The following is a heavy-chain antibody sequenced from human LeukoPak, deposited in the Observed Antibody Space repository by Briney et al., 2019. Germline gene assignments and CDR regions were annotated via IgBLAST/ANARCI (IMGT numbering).Heavy chain of an antibody. Sequence: VGSLRLSCAASVFTFHQYAFHWLRQAPGKGLEWVSLISGDGFKTYYTHSVKGRVTISRDNSKNSLYLQMNSLRTQDTALYYCAKDLTAVYDAFNIWGQGTMVTVSS. V-gene: IGHV3-43*02. CDR3: AKDLTAVYDAFNI. J-gene: IGHJ3*02. CDR1: VFTFHQYA. D-gene: IGHD5-18*01. CDR2: ISGDGFKT.